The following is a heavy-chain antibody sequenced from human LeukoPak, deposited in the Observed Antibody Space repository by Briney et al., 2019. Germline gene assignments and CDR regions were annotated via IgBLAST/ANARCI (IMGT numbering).Heavy chain of an antibody. D-gene: IGHD6-13*01. V-gene: IGHV3-33*01. CDR2: MWDDGTNE. J-gene: IGHJ4*02. Sequence: GGSLRLSCTASGFNFGIYGMHWVRQAPGKGLEWVAVMWDDGTNEYYVESVKGRFTISRDNGKRTLYLQMNSLRVEDTAVYYCARGDGSSREWGQGTLVTVSS. CDR1: GFNFGIYG. CDR3: ARGDGSSRE.